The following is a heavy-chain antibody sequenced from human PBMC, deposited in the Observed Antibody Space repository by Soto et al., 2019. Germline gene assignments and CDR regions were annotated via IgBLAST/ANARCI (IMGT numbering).Heavy chain of an antibody. V-gene: IGHV4-30-4*01. J-gene: IGHJ5*01. D-gene: IGHD2-15*01. CDR3: ARGRYCLTGRCFPNWFDS. CDR1: GDSISSVDCF. Sequence: SETLSLTCSVSGDSISSVDCFWAWIRQPPGQSLEYIGYIYKSATTYYNPSFESRVAISLDTSKSQFSLNVTSVTAADTAVYFCARGRYCLTGRCFPNWFDSWGQGTLVNVSS. CDR2: IYKSATT.